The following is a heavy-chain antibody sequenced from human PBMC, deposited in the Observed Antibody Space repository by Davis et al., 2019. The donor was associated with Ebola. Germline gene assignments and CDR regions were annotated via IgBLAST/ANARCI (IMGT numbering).Heavy chain of an antibody. D-gene: IGHD3-22*01. Sequence: PSETLSLTCAVSGGSISSSNWWSWVRQPPGKGLEWIGEIYHSGSTNYNPSLKSRVTISVDTSKNQFSLKLSSVTAADTAVYYCARVPYYYDSSGLDYYYYGMDVWGQGTTVTVSS. J-gene: IGHJ6*02. CDR1: GGSISSSNW. CDR3: ARVPYYYDSSGLDYYYYGMDV. V-gene: IGHV4-4*02. CDR2: IYHSGST.